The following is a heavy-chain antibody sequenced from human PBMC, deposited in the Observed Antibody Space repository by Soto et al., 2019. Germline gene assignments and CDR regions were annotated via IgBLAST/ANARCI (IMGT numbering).Heavy chain of an antibody. CDR2: INPNSGGT. Sequence: QVQLVQSGAEVKKPGASVKVSCKASGYTFTGYYMNWVRQAPGQGLEWMGWINPNSGGTNYAQKFQGWVTMTRDTSISTAYMELSRLRSDDTAVYYWARGQDNCNPLNYYYYGMDVWGQGTTVTVSS. D-gene: IGHD1-20*01. V-gene: IGHV1-2*04. CDR1: GYTFTGYY. CDR3: ARGQDNCNPLNYYYYGMDV. J-gene: IGHJ6*02.